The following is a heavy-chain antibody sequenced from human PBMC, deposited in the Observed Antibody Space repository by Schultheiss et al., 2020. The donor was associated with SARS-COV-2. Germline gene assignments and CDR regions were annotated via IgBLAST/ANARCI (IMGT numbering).Heavy chain of an antibody. J-gene: IGHJ4*02. V-gene: IGHV3-23*01. CDR3: AKPGGEQWLAKSFDY. D-gene: IGHD6-19*01. Sequence: GGSLRLSCAASGFTFSSYSMNWVRQAPGKGLEWVSAISGSGGSTYYADSVKGRFTISRDNSKNTLYLQMNSLRAEDTAVYYCAKPGGEQWLAKSFDYWGQGTLVTVSS. CDR1: GFTFSSYS. CDR2: ISGSGGST.